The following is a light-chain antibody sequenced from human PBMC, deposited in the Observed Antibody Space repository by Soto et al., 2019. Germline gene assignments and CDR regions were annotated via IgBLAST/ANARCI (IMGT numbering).Light chain of an antibody. J-gene: IGLJ1*01. CDR3: SSYAITPPLGNV. CDR2: EVS. Sequence: QSALTQPASVSGSPGQSITISCTGTSSDVGAYNYVSWYQQHPGKAPKLIIYEVSNRPSGVSNRFSGSKSGNTASLTISGLQADDEADYYCSSYAITPPLGNVFGTGTKLTVL. CDR1: SSDVGAYNY. V-gene: IGLV2-14*01.